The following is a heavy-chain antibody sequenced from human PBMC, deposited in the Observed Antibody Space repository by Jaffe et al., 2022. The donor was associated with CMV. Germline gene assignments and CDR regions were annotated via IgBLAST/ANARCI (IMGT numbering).Heavy chain of an antibody. CDR1: GYRFTNYW. D-gene: IGHD2-2*01. V-gene: IGHV5-51*01. J-gene: IGHJ4*02. CDR3: ARSFVPDTAAAFDY. CDR2: IYPGDSDT. Sequence: EVQLVQSGAEVKKPGESLKISCQASGYRFTNYWIGWVRQMPGKGLEWMGIIYPGDSDTRYSPSFQGQVTISADKSISTAYLQWNSLKASDTAIFYCARSFVPDTAAAFDYWGQGTLVTVSS.